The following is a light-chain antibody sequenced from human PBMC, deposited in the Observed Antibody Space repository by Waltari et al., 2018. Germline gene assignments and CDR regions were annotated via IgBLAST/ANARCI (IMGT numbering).Light chain of an antibody. J-gene: IGLJ2*01. CDR2: SDK. V-gene: IGLV6-57*04. CDR3: QSYDSSNRGI. CDR1: GGNISRSS. Sequence: NFMLTQPHPVSEAPGKTVTIPCTRSGGNISRSSGQWYQQRPGSVPTAMIYSDKERPSGVPERFFGSSYRSTNSAFLTIAGLKTEDEADYYCQSYDSSNRGIFGGGTKLTVL.